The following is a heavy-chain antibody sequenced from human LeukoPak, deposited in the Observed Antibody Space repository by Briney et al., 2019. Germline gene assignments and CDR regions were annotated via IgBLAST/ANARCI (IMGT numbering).Heavy chain of an antibody. CDR2: IFSSGST. J-gene: IGHJ5*02. CDR1: GGSISRGAYY. D-gene: IGHD1-7*01. V-gene: IGHV4-31*03. CDR3: AREAWAGTLSGWFDP. Sequence: PSETLSLTCTVSGGSISRGAYYWSWIRQVPGKGLEWIAYIFSSGSTSYNPSPRSRVTVSFDSSKNQFFLNLSSVTAADTAVYYCAREAWAGTLSGWFDPWGQGTLVTVSS.